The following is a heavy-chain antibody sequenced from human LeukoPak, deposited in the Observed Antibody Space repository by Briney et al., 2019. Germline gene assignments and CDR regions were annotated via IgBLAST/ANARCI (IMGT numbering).Heavy chain of an antibody. CDR2: ISSSSSYI. V-gene: IGHV3-21*01. D-gene: IGHD1-7*01. Sequence: GGSLRLSCAASGFTFSSYSMNWVRQAPGKGLEWVSSISSSSSYIYYADSVKGRFTISRDNAKNSLYLQMNGLRAEDTAVYYCARGHFGYTGTTRYYCGLDVWGQGTTVTVSS. CDR1: GFTFSSYS. CDR3: ARGHFGYTGTTRYYCGLDV. J-gene: IGHJ6*02.